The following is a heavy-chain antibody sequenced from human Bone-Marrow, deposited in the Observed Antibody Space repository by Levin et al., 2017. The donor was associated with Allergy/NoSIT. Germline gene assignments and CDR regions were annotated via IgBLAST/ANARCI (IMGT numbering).Heavy chain of an antibody. J-gene: IGHJ4*02. D-gene: IGHD2-15*01. CDR2: VSENGVTT. CDR1: GFTFSSYA. CDR3: AKVGGYCAGGSCFYYYDY. Sequence: GESLKISCAASGFTFSSYAMNWVRQAPGKGLEWVSAVSENGVTTYYADSVKGRFTISRDNSKNTLYLQMSSLRAEDTAAYYCAKVGGYCAGGSCFYYYDYWGQGTLVTVSS. V-gene: IGHV3-23*01.